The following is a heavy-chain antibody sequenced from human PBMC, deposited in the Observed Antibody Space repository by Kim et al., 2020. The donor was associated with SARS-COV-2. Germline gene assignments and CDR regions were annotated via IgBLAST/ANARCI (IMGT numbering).Heavy chain of an antibody. CDR2: IYSGGSST. V-gene: IGHV3-23*03. CDR1: GFTFSSYA. CDR3: AKDGIAVAGYFDY. J-gene: IGHJ4*02. Sequence: GGSLRLSCAASGFTFSSYAMSWVRQAPGKGLEWVSVIYSGGSSTYYADSVKGRFTISRDNSKNTLYLQMNSLRAEDTAVYYCAKDGIAVAGYFDYWGQGTLVTVSS. D-gene: IGHD6-19*01.